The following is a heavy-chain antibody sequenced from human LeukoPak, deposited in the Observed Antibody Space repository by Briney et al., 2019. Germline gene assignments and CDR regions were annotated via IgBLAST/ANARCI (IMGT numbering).Heavy chain of an antibody. V-gene: IGHV4-4*07. CDR1: GASVSSYY. J-gene: IGHJ4*02. D-gene: IGHD6-19*01. CDR2: ISITDGT. CDR3: ARIRRHSSDWYADDS. Sequence: TSETLSLTWTVSGASVSSYYWSWIRQPAGRRLEWLGRISITDGTNYNPSLESRVSMSVDASKNQFSLRLTSVTAADTAAYYCARIRRHSSDWYADDSWGRGLLVTVSS.